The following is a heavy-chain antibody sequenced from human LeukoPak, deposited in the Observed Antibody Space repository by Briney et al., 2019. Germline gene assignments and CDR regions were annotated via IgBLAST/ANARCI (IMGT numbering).Heavy chain of an antibody. D-gene: IGHD3-10*01. CDR1: GFTFSSYW. CDR3: ARGGSGSYYIPTRSD. Sequence: GGSLRLSCAASGFTFSSYWMHWVRQAPGKGLVWVSRINSDGSSTSYADSVKGRLTISRDNAKNTLYLQMNSLRAEDTAVYYCARGGSGSYYIPTRSDWGQGTLVTVSS. J-gene: IGHJ4*02. CDR2: INSDGSST. V-gene: IGHV3-74*01.